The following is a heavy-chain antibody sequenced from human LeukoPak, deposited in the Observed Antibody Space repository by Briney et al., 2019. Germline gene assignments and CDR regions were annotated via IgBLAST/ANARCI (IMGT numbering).Heavy chain of an antibody. Sequence: GSLRLSCAASRFTFNNAWMSWVRQAPGKGLEWVGRIKSKTDDGTTDYATPVKGRFTILRDDSKNTVYLQMNGLKTEDTGVYYCTSEDQGGFDYWGQGTLVTVSS. J-gene: IGHJ4*02. CDR2: IKSKTDDGTT. CDR3: TSEDQGGFDY. CDR1: RFTFNNAW. D-gene: IGHD1-26*01. V-gene: IGHV3-15*01.